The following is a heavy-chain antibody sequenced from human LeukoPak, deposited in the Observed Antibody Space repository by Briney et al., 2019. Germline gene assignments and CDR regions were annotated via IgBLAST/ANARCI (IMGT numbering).Heavy chain of an antibody. V-gene: IGHV3-21*01. CDR1: GFTFRTYS. D-gene: IGHD5-12*01. Sequence: PGGSLRLSCAASGFTFRTYSMNWVRQAPGKGLEWVSFISSSGNYIYDADSVKGRFTISRDNANSSLYLQMSSLRAEDTAVYYSARLLSGYIVDFWGQGTLVTVSS. CDR2: ISSSGNYI. J-gene: IGHJ4*02. CDR3: ARLLSGYIVDF.